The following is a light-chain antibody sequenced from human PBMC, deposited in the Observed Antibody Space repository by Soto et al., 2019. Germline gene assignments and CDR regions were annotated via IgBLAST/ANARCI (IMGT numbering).Light chain of an antibody. V-gene: IGLV2-14*01. CDR2: DVS. Sequence: QSVLTQPASVSGSPGQSITISCTGTSSDVGSYNYVCWYQQYPGKAPKLMIYDVSNRPSGVSYRFSGSKSGNTASLTISGLQAEDEAYYYCSSYTTSSTHVVFGGGTKLTVL. CDR3: SSYTTSSTHVV. J-gene: IGLJ2*01. CDR1: SSDVGSYNY.